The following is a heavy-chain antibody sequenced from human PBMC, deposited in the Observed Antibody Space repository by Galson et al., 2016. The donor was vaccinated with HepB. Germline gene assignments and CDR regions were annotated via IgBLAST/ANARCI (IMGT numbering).Heavy chain of an antibody. CDR2: IIPIFDTA. Sequence: SVKVSCKASGDTFSNYAISWVRQAPGQGLEWMGGIIPIFDTAVYAQRFKGRVTITADESTSTAYMELSSLTSADTAVYYCARDSSSSLVTSWFNPWGQGTLVTVSS. D-gene: IGHD6-6*01. CDR1: GDTFSNYA. V-gene: IGHV1-69*13. J-gene: IGHJ5*02. CDR3: ARDSSSSLVTSWFNP.